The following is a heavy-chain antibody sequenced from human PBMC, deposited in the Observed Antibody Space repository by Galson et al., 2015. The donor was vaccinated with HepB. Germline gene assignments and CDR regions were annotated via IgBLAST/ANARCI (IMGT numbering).Heavy chain of an antibody. J-gene: IGHJ4*02. D-gene: IGHD4-11*01. Sequence: CAISGDSVSSNSSAWNWIRQSPSRGLQWLGRTYYRSKWYNDYAVSVKSRITINPDTSKNQFSLQLNSVTPEDTAMYYCAREGAAVDSSFDYWGQGTLVTVSS. CDR2: TYYRSKWYN. V-gene: IGHV6-1*01. CDR3: AREGAAVDSSFDY. CDR1: GDSVSSNSSA.